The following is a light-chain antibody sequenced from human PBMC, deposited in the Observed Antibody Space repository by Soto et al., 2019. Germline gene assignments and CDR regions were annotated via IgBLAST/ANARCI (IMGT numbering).Light chain of an antibody. CDR1: SSDVGGYNF. CDR3: SSYTPSSTPFV. V-gene: IGLV2-14*03. CDR2: DVS. Sequence: QCVLTQPASVSGPPGQSITISCPGTSSDVGGYNFVSWYQHHPGKAPKLIIYDVSNRPSGVSNRFSGSKSGNTASLTISGLQAEDEADYYCSSYTPSSTPFVFGTGTKVTVL. J-gene: IGLJ1*01.